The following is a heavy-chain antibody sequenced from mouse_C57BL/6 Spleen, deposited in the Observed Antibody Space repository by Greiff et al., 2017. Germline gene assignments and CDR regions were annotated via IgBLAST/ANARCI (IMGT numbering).Heavy chain of an antibody. CDR2: IYPGDGDT. CDR1: GYAFSSYW. Sequence: VQVVESGAELVKPGASVKISCKASGYAFSSYWMNWVQQRPGKGLEWIGKIYPGDGDTNYNGKFTGKATLTAAKSSSTAYMQLSSLTSEDSAVYFCASPSTVVATKGFAYWGQGTLVTVSA. V-gene: IGHV1-80*01. J-gene: IGHJ3*01. CDR3: ASPSTVVATKGFAY. D-gene: IGHD1-1*01.